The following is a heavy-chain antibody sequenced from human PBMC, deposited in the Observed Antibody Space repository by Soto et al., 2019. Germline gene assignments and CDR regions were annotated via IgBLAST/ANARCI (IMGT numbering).Heavy chain of an antibody. CDR2: VNHSGST. J-gene: IGHJ5*02. CDR3: ARGNCSGGSCPNGGWFDP. D-gene: IGHD2-15*01. V-gene: IGHV4-34*01. Sequence: SETLSLTCAVDGGSFSGYYWSWIRQPPGKGLEWIGEVNHSGSTNYNPSLKSRVTISVDTSKNQFSLKLSSVTAADTAVYYCARGNCSGGSCPNGGWFDPWGQGTLVTVS. CDR1: GGSFSGYY.